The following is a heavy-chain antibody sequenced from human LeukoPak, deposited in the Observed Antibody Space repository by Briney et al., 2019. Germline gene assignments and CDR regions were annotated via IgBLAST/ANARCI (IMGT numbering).Heavy chain of an antibody. CDR2: ISGSGDST. CDR3: AGPLAVAALFDP. D-gene: IGHD6-19*01. Sequence: GGSLRLSCAASGFTFSSYAMSWVRQAPGKGLEWVSAISGSGDSTYYADSVKGRFTLSRDNSKNTLYLQKNSLRAEDTAVYYCAGPLAVAALFDPWGQGTLVTVSS. CDR1: GFTFSSYA. V-gene: IGHV3-23*01. J-gene: IGHJ5*02.